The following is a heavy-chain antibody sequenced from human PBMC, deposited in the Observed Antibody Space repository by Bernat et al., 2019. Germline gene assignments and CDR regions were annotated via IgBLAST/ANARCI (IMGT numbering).Heavy chain of an antibody. J-gene: IGHJ6*02. CDR1: GFSLSTSGMC. CDR2: IDWDDDK. V-gene: IGHV2-70*15. CDR3: ARAPGSGSFYYYYGMDV. D-gene: IGHD3-3*01. Sequence: QVTLRESGPALVKPTRTLTLTCTFSGFSLSTSGMCVSWIRQPPGKALEWLARIDWDDDKYYSTSLKTRLTISKDTSKNQVVLTMTNMDPVDTATYYCARAPGSGSFYYYYGMDVWGQGTTVTVSS.